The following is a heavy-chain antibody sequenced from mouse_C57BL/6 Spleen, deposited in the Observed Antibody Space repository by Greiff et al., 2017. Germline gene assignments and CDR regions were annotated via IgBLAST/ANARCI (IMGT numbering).Heavy chain of an antibody. CDR1: GFTFSDYG. J-gene: IGHJ2*01. Sequence: EVKVVESGGGLVKPGGSLKLSCAASGFTFSDYGMHWVRQAPEKGLEWVAYISSGSSTIYYADTVKGRFTISRDNAKNTLFLQMTSLRSEDTAMYYCARPFYYGNYIDCWGQGTTLTVSS. D-gene: IGHD2-1*01. CDR3: ARPFYYGNYIDC. V-gene: IGHV5-17*01. CDR2: ISSGSSTI.